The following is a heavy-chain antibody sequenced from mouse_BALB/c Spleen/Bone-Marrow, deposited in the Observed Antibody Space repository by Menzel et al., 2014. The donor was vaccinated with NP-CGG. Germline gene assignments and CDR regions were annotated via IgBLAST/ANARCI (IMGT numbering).Heavy chain of an antibody. CDR3: VRRESDNYGGFAY. Sequence: EVQLQESGGGLVQPKGSLKLSCAASGFTFKTYAMNWVRQAPGKGLEWVARIRSKSNNYATYYVDSVKNRYTISRDDSQNMLYLQMNNVKTEDTAMYYCVRRESDNYGGFAYWGQGTLVTVSA. CDR1: GFTFKTYA. D-gene: IGHD1-1*01. V-gene: IGHV10-1*02. CDR2: IRSKSNNYAT. J-gene: IGHJ3*01.